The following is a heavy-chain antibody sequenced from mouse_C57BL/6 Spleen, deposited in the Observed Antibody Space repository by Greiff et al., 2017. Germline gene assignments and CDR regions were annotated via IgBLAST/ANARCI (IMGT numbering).Heavy chain of an antibody. V-gene: IGHV1-55*01. CDR3: ARPPYDGCSYRYFDV. Sequence: VQLQQTGAELVKPGASVKMSCKASGYTFTSYWITWVKQRPGQGLEWIGDIYPGSGSTNYNEKFKSKVTLNVDTSSSTAYIQLRSLTSEDYAVYYCARPPYDGCSYRYFDVRGTATTVTVCS. CDR1: GYTFTSYW. D-gene: IGHD1-1*01. J-gene: IGHJ1*03. CDR2: IYPGSGST.